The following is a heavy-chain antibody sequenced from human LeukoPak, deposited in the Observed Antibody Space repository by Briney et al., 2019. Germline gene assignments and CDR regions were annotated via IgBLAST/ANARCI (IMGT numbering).Heavy chain of an antibody. J-gene: IGHJ5*02. CDR3: ARGRRLRDLNWFDP. D-gene: IGHD4-17*01. V-gene: IGHV3-23*01. CDR2: ISGSGGST. Sequence: GGSLRLSCAASGFTFSSYAMSWVRQAPGKGLEWVSAISGSGGSTYYADSVKGRFTISRDNAKNSLYLQMNSLRAEDTAVYYCARGRRLRDLNWFDPWGQGTLVTVSS. CDR1: GFTFSSYA.